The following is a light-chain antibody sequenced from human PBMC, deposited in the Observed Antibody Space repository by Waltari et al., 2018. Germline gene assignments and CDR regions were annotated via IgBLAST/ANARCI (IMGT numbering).Light chain of an antibody. CDR2: KAS. CDR3: QQYTDYWT. J-gene: IGKJ1*01. Sequence: DIQMTQSPSTLSASVGDRVTITCRASQGVSTWLAWYQQKPGKAPKILISKASTLESGVPSRFSGSGSGTEFTLTISGLQPDDFATYYCQQYTDYWTFGQGTKVDIK. V-gene: IGKV1-5*03. CDR1: QGVSTW.